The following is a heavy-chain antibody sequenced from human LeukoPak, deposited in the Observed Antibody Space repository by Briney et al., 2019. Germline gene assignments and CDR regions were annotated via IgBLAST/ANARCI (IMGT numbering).Heavy chain of an antibody. CDR3: ARDDYYGNAD. Sequence: GGSLRLSCAASGFTFSSYAMSWVRQAPGKGLEWVSSISSSSSYIYYADSVKGRFTISRDNAKNSLHLQMNSLRAEDTAVYYCARDDYYGNADWGQGTLVTVSS. CDR1: GFTFSSYA. V-gene: IGHV3-21*01. CDR2: ISSSSSYI. D-gene: IGHD3-16*01. J-gene: IGHJ4*02.